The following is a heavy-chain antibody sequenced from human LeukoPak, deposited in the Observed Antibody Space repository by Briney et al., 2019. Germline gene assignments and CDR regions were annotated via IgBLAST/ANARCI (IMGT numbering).Heavy chain of an antibody. CDR3: ARGVRERRSSSTSDAFDI. D-gene: IGHD2-2*01. Sequence: PSETLSLTCTVSGGSISSGDYYWSWIRQPPGKGLEWSGYIYYSGSTYYNPSLKSRVTISVDTSKNQFSLKLSSVTAADTAVYYCARGVRERRSSSTSDAFDIWGQGTMVTVSS. V-gene: IGHV4-30-4*08. CDR2: IYYSGST. CDR1: GGSISSGDYY. J-gene: IGHJ3*02.